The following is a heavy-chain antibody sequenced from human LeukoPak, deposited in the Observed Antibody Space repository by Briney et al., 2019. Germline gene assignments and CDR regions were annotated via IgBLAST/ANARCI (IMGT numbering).Heavy chain of an antibody. V-gene: IGHV3-21*04. CDR3: AKDRASYYYDSSGPPVPDY. J-gene: IGHJ4*02. D-gene: IGHD3-22*01. CDR2: ISSSSSYI. CDR1: GFTFSSYS. Sequence: PGGSLRLSCAASGFTFSSYSMNWVRQAPGKGLEWVSSISSSSSYIYYADSVKGRFTISRDNSKNTLYLQMNSLRAEDTAVYYCAKDRASYYYDSSGPPVPDYWGQGTLVTVSS.